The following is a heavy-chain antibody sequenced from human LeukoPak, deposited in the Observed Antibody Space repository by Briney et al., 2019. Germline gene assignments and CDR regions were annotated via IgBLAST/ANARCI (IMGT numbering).Heavy chain of an antibody. CDR1: GGSISSYY. D-gene: IGHD6-6*01. CDR2: IIYSGST. V-gene: IGHV4-59*07. Sequence: KRSDTLSLTCTVSGGSISSYYWSWIRQPPGKGLEWIGYIIYSGSTNYNPSLKSRVTISVDTSKNQFSLKLSSVTAADTAAYYCVTSSSSTVHYYYFYMDVWGK. CDR3: VTSSSSTVHYYYFYMDV. J-gene: IGHJ6*03.